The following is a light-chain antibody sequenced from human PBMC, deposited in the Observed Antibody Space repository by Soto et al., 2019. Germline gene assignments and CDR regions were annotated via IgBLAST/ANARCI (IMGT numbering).Light chain of an antibody. Sequence: DIQMTQSPSTLSASVGDRVTITCRASQSISSWLAWYQQKPGKAPKLLIYKASSLESGVPSRFSGSGYGTYFALTISSLQPDDFAAYYCQQSNSYSPAFGQGTKLEIK. CDR3: QQSNSYSPA. V-gene: IGKV1-5*03. J-gene: IGKJ2*01. CDR1: QSISSW. CDR2: KAS.